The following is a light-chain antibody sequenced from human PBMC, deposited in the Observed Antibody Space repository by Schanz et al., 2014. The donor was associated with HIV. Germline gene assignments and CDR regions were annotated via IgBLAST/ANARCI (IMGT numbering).Light chain of an antibody. Sequence: EIVMTQSPATLSVSPGERATLSCRASQSVSSNLAWYQQKPGQAPRLLIYGASSRATGIPDRFSGSGSGTDFTLTISSLQSEDFAVYYCQQYGSPHITFGQGTRLEIK. CDR1: QSVSSN. V-gene: IGKV3D-15*01. CDR2: GAS. J-gene: IGKJ5*01. CDR3: QQYGSPHIT.